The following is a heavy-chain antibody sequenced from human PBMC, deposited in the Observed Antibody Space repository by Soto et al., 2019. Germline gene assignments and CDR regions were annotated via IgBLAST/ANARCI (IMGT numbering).Heavy chain of an antibody. CDR2: ISYDGS. V-gene: IGHV3-30-3*01. CDR3: AREYCSDGSCYSISLDY. Sequence: QVQLVESGGGVVQPGRSLRLSCAASGFTFSSYAMHWVRQAPGKGLEWVAVISYDGSNADSVKGRFTISRDNSKNTLYLQMNGLRAEDTAVYYCAREYCSDGSCYSISLDYWGQGPLVTVSS. CDR1: GFTFSSYA. D-gene: IGHD2-15*01. J-gene: IGHJ4*02.